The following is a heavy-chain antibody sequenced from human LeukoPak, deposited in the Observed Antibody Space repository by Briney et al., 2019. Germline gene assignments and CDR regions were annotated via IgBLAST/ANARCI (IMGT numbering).Heavy chain of an antibody. V-gene: IGHV4-59*08. D-gene: IGHD3-16*01. CDR3: ARLGDYYYGMDV. J-gene: IGHJ6*02. Sequence: IPSETLSLTCTVSGGSISSYYWSWIRQPPGKGLEWIGYIYYSGSTNYNPSLKSRVTISVGTSKNQFSLKLSSVTATDTAVYYCARLGDYYYGMDVWGQGTTVTVSS. CDR2: IYYSGST. CDR1: GGSISSYY.